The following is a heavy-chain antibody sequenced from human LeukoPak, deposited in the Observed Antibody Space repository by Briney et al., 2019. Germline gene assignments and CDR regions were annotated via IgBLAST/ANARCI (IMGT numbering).Heavy chain of an antibody. CDR1: GGSIISYY. D-gene: IGHD4-17*01. J-gene: IGHJ4*02. V-gene: IGHV4-59*01. CDR2: VYYSGST. CDR3: ARLSHYNYGDSNDY. Sequence: PSETLSLTCTVSGGSIISYYWSWIRQPPGKGLEWIGYVYYSGSTNYNPSLKSRVTISVDTSKNQFSLKLTSLTAPYTALYYCARLSHYNYGDSNDYWGLGTLVTVSS.